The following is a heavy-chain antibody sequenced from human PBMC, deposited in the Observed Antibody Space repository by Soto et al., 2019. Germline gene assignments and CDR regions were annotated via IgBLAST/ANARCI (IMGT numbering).Heavy chain of an antibody. CDR3: ASRDMVRGVANRGGYYYYYGMDV. V-gene: IGHV3-21*01. CDR2: ISSSSSYI. Sequence: EVQLVESGGGLVKPGGSLRLSCAASGFTFSSYSMNWVRQAPGKGLEWVSSISSSSSYIYYADSVKGRFTISRDNAKNSLYLQMNSLRAEDTAVYYCASRDMVRGVANRGGYYYYYGMDVWGQGTTVTVSS. J-gene: IGHJ6*02. CDR1: GFTFSSYS. D-gene: IGHD3-10*01.